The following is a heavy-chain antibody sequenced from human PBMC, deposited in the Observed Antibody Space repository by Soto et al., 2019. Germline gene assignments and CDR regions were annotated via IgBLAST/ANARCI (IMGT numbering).Heavy chain of an antibody. CDR2: IIPILGIA. Sequence: QVQLVQSGAEVKKPGSSVKVSCKASGGTFSSYTISWVRQAPGQGLEWMGRIIPILGIANYAQKFQGRVTITADKSTSTAYMELSSLRSEDTAVYYCAREKGSSSSHDASDIWGQGTMVTVSS. V-gene: IGHV1-69*08. D-gene: IGHD6-6*01. CDR1: GGTFSSYT. J-gene: IGHJ3*02. CDR3: AREKGSSSSHDASDI.